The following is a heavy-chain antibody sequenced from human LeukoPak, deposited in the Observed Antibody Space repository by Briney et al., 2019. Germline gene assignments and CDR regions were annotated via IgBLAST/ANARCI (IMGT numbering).Heavy chain of an antibody. D-gene: IGHD6-13*01. Sequence: LETLSLTCAVYGGSFSGYYWSWIRQPPGKGLEWIGEINHSGSTNYNPSLKSRVTISVDTSKNQFSLKLSSVTAADTAVYYCAVIAAAGGFDYWGQGTQVTVSS. CDR3: AVIAAAGGFDY. J-gene: IGHJ4*02. CDR2: INHSGST. V-gene: IGHV4-34*01. CDR1: GGSFSGYY.